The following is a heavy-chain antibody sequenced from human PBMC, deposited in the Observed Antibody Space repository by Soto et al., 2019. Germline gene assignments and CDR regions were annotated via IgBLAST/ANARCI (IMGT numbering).Heavy chain of an antibody. CDR1: GGSVSSETHF. Sequence: QVQLQESGPGVVRSSETLSLTCAVFGGSVSSETHFWSWIRQPPGKGLEWIGYIYHSGLTNSNPPLTGGLTVSLDKSTNHVSLSLASVTAADTAIYYCAREDMSGTYYLDSWGQGARVTVSS. CDR3: AREDMSGTYYLDS. D-gene: IGHD1-26*01. V-gene: IGHV4-61*03. CDR2: IYHSGLT. J-gene: IGHJ4*02.